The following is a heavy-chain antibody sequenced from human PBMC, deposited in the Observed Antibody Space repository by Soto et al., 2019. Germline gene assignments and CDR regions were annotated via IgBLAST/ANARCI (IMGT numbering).Heavy chain of an antibody. CDR3: ERADSVSSMNFDY. Sequence: PVKVSGKASGYNFTSYGIGWVRQAPGHGIEWMGWIGAYNDNTNYAQKVQGRVTMTADASTSTACRGLRSLRSDDTAMYYWERADSVSSMNFDYWGQGTLVTVSS. CDR1: GYNFTSYG. V-gene: IGHV1-18*01. J-gene: IGHJ4*02. CDR2: IGAYNDNT. D-gene: IGHD2-8*01.